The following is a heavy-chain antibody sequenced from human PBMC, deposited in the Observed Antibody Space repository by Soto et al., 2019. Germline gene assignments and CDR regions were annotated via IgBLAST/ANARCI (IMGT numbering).Heavy chain of an antibody. D-gene: IGHD2-2*01. CDR2: ISYDGSNK. CDR1: GFTFSSYG. Sequence: QWQLVESGGRVVQPGRSLRLSCAASGFTFSSYGMHWVRQAPGKGLEWVAVISYDGSNKYYADSVKGRFTISRDNSKNTLYLQMNSLRAEDTAVYYCAKEVRYCSSTSCYARVNYYYYMDVWGKGTTVTVSS. CDR3: AKEVRYCSSTSCYARVNYYYYMDV. V-gene: IGHV3-30*18. J-gene: IGHJ6*03.